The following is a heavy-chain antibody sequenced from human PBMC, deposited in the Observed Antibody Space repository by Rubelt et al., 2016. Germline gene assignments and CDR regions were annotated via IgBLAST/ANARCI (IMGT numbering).Heavy chain of an antibody. Sequence: VKVSCKASGYTFTGYYMHWVRQAPGQGLEWMGRINPNSGGTNYAQKFQGRVTMTRDTSISTAYMELSRLRSDDTAVYYCARGGIDDFWSGLGGWYYYYGMDVWGQGTTVTVSS. J-gene: IGHJ6*02. D-gene: IGHD3-3*01. CDR1: GYTFTGYY. CDR3: ARGGIDDFWSGLGGWYYYYGMDV. CDR2: INPNSGGT. V-gene: IGHV1-2*06.